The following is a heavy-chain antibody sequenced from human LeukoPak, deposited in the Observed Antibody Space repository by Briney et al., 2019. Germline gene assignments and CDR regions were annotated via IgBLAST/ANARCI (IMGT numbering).Heavy chain of an antibody. V-gene: IGHV1-46*01. CDR3: ARGQSRDMEQGDAFDI. CDR1: GYTFTSYY. Sequence: ASVKVSCKASGYTFTSYYMRWVRQAPGQGLEWMGIINPSGGSTSYAQKFQGRVTMTRDTSTSTVYMELSSLRSEDTAVYYCARGQSRDMEQGDAFDIWGQGTMVTVSS. D-gene: IGHD1-26*01. J-gene: IGHJ3*02. CDR2: INPSGGST.